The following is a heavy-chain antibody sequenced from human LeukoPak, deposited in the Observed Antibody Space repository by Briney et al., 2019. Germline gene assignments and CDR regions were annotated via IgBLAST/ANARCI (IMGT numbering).Heavy chain of an antibody. Sequence: TGGSLRLSCAASGFTFSSYWMHWVRQAPGKGLVWVPRINSDGSSTSYADSVKGRFTISRDNAKNTLYLQMNSLRAEDTAVYYCARPPNYYDSSLLDYWGQGTLVTVSS. CDR2: INSDGSST. D-gene: IGHD3-22*01. J-gene: IGHJ4*02. CDR1: GFTFSSYW. V-gene: IGHV3-74*01. CDR3: ARPPNYYDSSLLDY.